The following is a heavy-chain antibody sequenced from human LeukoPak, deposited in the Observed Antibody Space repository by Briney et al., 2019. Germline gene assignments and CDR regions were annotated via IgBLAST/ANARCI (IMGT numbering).Heavy chain of an antibody. V-gene: IGHV4-38-2*02. D-gene: IGHD3-3*01. J-gene: IGHJ4*02. CDR1: GYSISSGYY. CDR2: FYDSGNT. Sequence: PSETLSLTCTVSGYSISSGYYWGWIRQPPGKGLEWIGSFYDSGNTYYNPSLKSRVTISVDTSKNQFSLKVRSVTAADTAVYYCARWSGYYFYWGQGTLVTVSS. CDR3: ARWSGYYFY.